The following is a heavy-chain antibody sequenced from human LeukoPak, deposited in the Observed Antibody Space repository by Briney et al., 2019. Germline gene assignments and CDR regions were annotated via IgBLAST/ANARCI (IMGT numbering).Heavy chain of an antibody. CDR1: GYTFTSYA. CDR3: ARVHLVGTMIVVATGAFDI. J-gene: IGHJ3*02. D-gene: IGHD3-22*01. CDR2: INAGNGNT. V-gene: IGHV1-3*01. Sequence: ASVTVSCKASGYTFTSYAMHWVRQAPGQRLEWMGWINAGNGNTKYSQKFQGRVTITRDTSASTAYMELSSLRSEDTAVYYCARVHLVGTMIVVATGAFDIWGQGTMVTVSP.